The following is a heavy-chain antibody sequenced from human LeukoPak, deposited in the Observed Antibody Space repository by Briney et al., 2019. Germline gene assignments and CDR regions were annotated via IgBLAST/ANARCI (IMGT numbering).Heavy chain of an antibody. Sequence: KPSETLSLTCTVSGGAISSQYWSWIRQPAGKGLEYIGRVYPSGSTNDNPSLKSRVTIAVDTSKNQFSPKLSSMNAADTAMYYCARASRGFGLGMDVWGKGTTVTVSS. D-gene: IGHD3/OR15-3a*01. CDR2: VYPSGST. CDR1: GGAISSQY. CDR3: ARASRGFGLGMDV. J-gene: IGHJ6*03. V-gene: IGHV4-4*07.